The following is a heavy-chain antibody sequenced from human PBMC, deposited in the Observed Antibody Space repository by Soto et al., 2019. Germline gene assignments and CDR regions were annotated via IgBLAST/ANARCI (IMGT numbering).Heavy chain of an antibody. Sequence: ASVKVSCKASGYTFTSYYVHWVRQAPGQGLEWMGIINPSGGSTSYAQKFQGRVTMTRDTSTTTVYVEFSSLRPEDTAVYYCARDRGTTVVTFRKDVDNAFDIWGQGTMVTVSS. J-gene: IGHJ3*02. CDR1: GYTFTSYY. CDR3: ARDRGTTVVTFRKDVDNAFDI. D-gene: IGHD4-17*01. V-gene: IGHV1-46*01. CDR2: INPSGGST.